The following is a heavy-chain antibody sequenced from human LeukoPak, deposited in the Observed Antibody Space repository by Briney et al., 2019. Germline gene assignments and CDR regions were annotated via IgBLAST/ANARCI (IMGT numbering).Heavy chain of an antibody. CDR3: ARGRYCSGGSCYSGAFDI. D-gene: IGHD2-15*01. Sequence: SETLSLTCTVSGGSISSYYWSWIRQPAGKGLEWIGRIYTSGSTNYNPSLKSRVTMSVDTSKNQFSLKLSSVTAADTAVYYCARGRYCSGGSCYSGAFDIWGQGTMVTVSS. CDR2: IYTSGST. J-gene: IGHJ3*02. V-gene: IGHV4-4*07. CDR1: GGSISSYY.